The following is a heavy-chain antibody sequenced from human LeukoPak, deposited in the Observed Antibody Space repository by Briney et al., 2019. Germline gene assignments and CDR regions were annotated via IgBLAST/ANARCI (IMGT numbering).Heavy chain of an antibody. D-gene: IGHD3-22*01. Sequence: ASVKVSCKASGGTFSSYAISWVRQAPGQGLEWMGGIIPIFGTANYAQKFQGRVTITADESTSTAYMELSSLRSEDTAVYYCARLGPYYDSSGYGEYNWFDPWGQGTLVTVSS. CDR3: ARLGPYYDSSGYGEYNWFDP. J-gene: IGHJ5*02. V-gene: IGHV1-69*13. CDR2: IIPIFGTA. CDR1: GGTFSSYA.